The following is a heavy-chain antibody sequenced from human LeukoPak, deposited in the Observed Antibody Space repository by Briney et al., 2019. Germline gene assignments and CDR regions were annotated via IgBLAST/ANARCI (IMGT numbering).Heavy chain of an antibody. Sequence: SVKVSCKASGFTFTKSAVRWVRQARGQRLECIGWIVVGSGNTDYAQKFQERVTITRDMSTSTAYMELNSLTSEDTAIYYCAADPAGFGAFDIWGHGTIVTVSS. CDR1: GFTFTKSA. J-gene: IGHJ3*02. CDR3: AADPAGFGAFDI. D-gene: IGHD3-16*01. V-gene: IGHV1-58*01. CDR2: IVVGSGNT.